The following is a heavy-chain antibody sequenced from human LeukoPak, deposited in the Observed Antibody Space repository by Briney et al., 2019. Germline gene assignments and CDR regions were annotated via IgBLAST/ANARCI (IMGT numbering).Heavy chain of an antibody. Sequence: SETLSLTCTVSGGSISSYYWCWIRQPPGKGLEWIGYIYYSGSTNYNPSLKSRVTISVDTSKNQFSLKLSSVTAADTAVYYCATDTAMGQYYYYGMDVWGQGTTVTVSS. V-gene: IGHV4-59*01. CDR2: IYYSGST. J-gene: IGHJ6*02. CDR3: ATDTAMGQYYYYGMDV. CDR1: GGSISSYY. D-gene: IGHD5-18*01.